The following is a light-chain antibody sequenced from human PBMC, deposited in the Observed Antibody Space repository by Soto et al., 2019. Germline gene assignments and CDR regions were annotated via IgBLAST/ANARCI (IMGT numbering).Light chain of an antibody. CDR2: GVS. CDR1: QNISTY. V-gene: IGKV3-11*01. CDR3: QQRTNSPPWT. Sequence: EIVLTQSPATLSLSPGEGASLSCRASQNISTYLAWYQQRPGQVPRLLIYGVSKRAPVIPARFSGSGSGTDFTLTVSGRETEDFATYYCQQRTNSPPWTFGQGTRVELK. J-gene: IGKJ1*01.